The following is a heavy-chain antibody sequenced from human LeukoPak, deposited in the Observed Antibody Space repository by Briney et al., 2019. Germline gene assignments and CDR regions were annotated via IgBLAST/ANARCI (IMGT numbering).Heavy chain of an antibody. CDR1: GFTFSSYA. V-gene: IGHV3-30-3*01. D-gene: IGHD1-26*01. Sequence: PGGSLRLSCAASGFTFSSYAMHWVRQAPGKGLEWVAVISYDGSNKYYADSVKGRFTISRDNSKNTLYLQMNSLRAEDTAVYYCARDVIVGAIDYGEAFDIWGQGTMVTVSS. CDR2: ISYDGSNK. J-gene: IGHJ3*02. CDR3: ARDVIVGAIDYGEAFDI.